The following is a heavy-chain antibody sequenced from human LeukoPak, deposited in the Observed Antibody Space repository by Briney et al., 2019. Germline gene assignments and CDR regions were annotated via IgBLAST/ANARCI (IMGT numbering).Heavy chain of an antibody. V-gene: IGHV1-18*01. CDR3: ARDPSIVGATNFDY. CDR2: ISAYNGNT. J-gene: IGHJ4*02. CDR1: GYTFTSYG. Sequence: ASVKVSFKASGYTFTSYGISWVRQAPGRGLEWMGWISAYNGNTNYAQKLQGRVTMTTDTSTSTAYMELRSLRSDDTAVYYCARDPSIVGATNFDYWGQGTLVTVSS. D-gene: IGHD1-26*01.